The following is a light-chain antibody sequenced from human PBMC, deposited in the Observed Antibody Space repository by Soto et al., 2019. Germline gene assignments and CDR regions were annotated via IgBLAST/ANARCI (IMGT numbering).Light chain of an antibody. J-gene: IGKJ1*01. CDR1: HSISSY. CDR2: VAS. V-gene: IGKV1-39*01. CDR3: QQSYTQPPA. Sequence: DIQMTQSPSSLSASVGDRVTITCRASHSISSYLNWYQQKPGEAPKLLISVASTLQSGVPARFSGRGSGTDFSLTISSLQPEDCANYYCQQSYTQPPAFGQGTKVEIK.